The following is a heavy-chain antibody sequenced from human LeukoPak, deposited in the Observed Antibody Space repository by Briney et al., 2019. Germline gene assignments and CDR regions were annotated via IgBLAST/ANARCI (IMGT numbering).Heavy chain of an antibody. J-gene: IGHJ5*02. Sequence: PGGSLRLSCATSGFVFNTYGMTWVRQTPGKGLEWVASIRRDEKENRYLDSVKGRFTISRDNSKNTLYLQMNSLRPEDTGIYYCARGATNDFWSGYGWFDPWGQGTLVTVSS. V-gene: IGHV3-7*01. CDR1: GFVFNTYG. D-gene: IGHD3-3*01. CDR3: ARGATNDFWSGYGWFDP. CDR2: IRRDEKEN.